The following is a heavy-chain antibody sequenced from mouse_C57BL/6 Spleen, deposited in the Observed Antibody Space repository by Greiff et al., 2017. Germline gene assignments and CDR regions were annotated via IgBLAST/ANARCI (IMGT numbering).Heavy chain of an antibody. CDR3: TRVRDDYGPYYFDY. V-gene: IGHV5-9-1*02. Sequence: EVKLMESGEGLVKPGGSLKLSCAASGFTFSSYAMSWVRQTPEKRLEWVAYISSGGDYIYYADPVKGRFTISRDNARNTLYLQMSSLKSEDTAMYYCTRVRDDYGPYYFDYWGQGTTLTVSS. CDR1: GFTFSSYA. CDR2: ISSGGDYI. D-gene: IGHD2-4*01. J-gene: IGHJ2*01.